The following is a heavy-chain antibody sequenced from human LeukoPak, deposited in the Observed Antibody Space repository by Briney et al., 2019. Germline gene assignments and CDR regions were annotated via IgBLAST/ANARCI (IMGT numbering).Heavy chain of an antibody. CDR2: IRYDGSNK. D-gene: IGHD3-3*01. Sequence: GGSLRLSCAASGFTFSSYGMHWVRQAPGKGLEWVAFIRYDGSNKYYADSVKGRFTISRDNSKNTLYLQMNSLRAEDTAVYYCAKDVGEDFWSGYYYYYYYMDVWGKGTTVTVPS. CDR1: GFTFSSYG. V-gene: IGHV3-30*02. J-gene: IGHJ6*03. CDR3: AKDVGEDFWSGYYYYYYYMDV.